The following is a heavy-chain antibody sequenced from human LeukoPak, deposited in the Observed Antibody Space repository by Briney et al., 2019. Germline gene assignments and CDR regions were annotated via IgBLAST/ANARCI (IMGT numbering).Heavy chain of an antibody. CDR1: GGSFSGYY. CDR3: AREYISFYFDY. V-gene: IGHV4-34*01. J-gene: IGHJ4*02. Sequence: SETLSLTCAVYGGSFSGYYWSWIRQPPGKGLEWIGEINHSGSTNYNPSLKSRVTISVDTSKNQFSLKLSSVTAADTAVYYCAREYISFYFDYWGQGTLVTVSS. D-gene: IGHD6-6*01. CDR2: INHSGST.